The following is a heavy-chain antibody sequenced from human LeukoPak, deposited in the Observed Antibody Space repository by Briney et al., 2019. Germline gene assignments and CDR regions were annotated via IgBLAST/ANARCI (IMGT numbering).Heavy chain of an antibody. D-gene: IGHD6-6*01. CDR1: GGTFSSYA. CDR2: IIPIFGTA. Sequence: SVKVSCKASGGTFSSYAISWVRQAPGQGLEWMGGIIPIFGTANYAQKFQGRVTITADESTSTAYMELSSLRSEDTAVYYCARVGGWTEQLVLDYYYYGMDVWGQGTTVTVS. J-gene: IGHJ6*02. V-gene: IGHV1-69*01. CDR3: ARVGGWTEQLVLDYYYYGMDV.